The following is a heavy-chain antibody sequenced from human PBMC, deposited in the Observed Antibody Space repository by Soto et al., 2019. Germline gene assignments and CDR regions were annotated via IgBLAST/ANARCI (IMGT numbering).Heavy chain of an antibody. Sequence: ASVKVSCKASGDTSSKYGVSCVLQSAVQWLDGMGGILPVFGTTTYARNFQGRITITADKSTSTVYMELTSLRSDDTATYYCARAPDEVVGTDYHYYGMDVWDQGATVTVSS. V-gene: IGHV1-69*06. D-gene: IGHD1-26*01. CDR2: ILPVFGTT. J-gene: IGHJ6*02. CDR3: ARAPDEVVGTDYHYYGMDV. CDR1: GDTSSKYG.